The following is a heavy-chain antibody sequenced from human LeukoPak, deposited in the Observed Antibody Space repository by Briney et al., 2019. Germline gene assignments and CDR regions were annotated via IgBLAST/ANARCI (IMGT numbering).Heavy chain of an antibody. V-gene: IGHV4-39*07. Sequence: SETLSLTCSVSGGSTRSGRHHWAWVRQPPGKGLEFIGSLDESGRPYYNAPLKSRVTISEDSSGKQFSLNLSSVTAADAAVYYCARDLGGYPFFMDVWGRGTTVIVSS. D-gene: IGHD2-15*01. J-gene: IGHJ6*03. CDR2: LDESGRP. CDR3: ARDLGGYPFFMDV. CDR1: GGSTRSGRHH.